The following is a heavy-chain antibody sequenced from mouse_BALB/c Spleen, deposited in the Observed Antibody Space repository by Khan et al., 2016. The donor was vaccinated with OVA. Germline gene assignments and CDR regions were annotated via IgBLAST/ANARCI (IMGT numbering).Heavy chain of an antibody. CDR1: GFSLTSYG. CDR2: IWAGGST. Sequence: QVQLKESGPGLVAPSQSLSITCTVSGFSLTSYGVHWVRQPPGKGLEWLGVIWAGGSTNYNSALMSRLSISTDNPKSQVFFKMNSLQTDDTAMYYCAGLEDIWGQGTTLTVSS. V-gene: IGHV2-9*02. J-gene: IGHJ2*01. CDR3: AGLEDI. D-gene: IGHD1-3*01.